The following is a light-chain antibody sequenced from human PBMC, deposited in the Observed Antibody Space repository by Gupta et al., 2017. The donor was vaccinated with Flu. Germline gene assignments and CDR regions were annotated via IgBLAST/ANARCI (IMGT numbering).Light chain of an antibody. CDR3: CSYTSSSTWV. Sequence: QSALTHPPSVSRSPGHSITLSCTGTSSDVGAYNYVSWHQQHPGKAPKLMIYEITNRPPGVSDRFSGSKSGDTASLTISGLQAEDEADYYCCSYTSSSTWVFGGGTRLTVL. CDR1: SSDVGAYNY. J-gene: IGLJ3*02. CDR2: EIT. V-gene: IGLV2-14*01.